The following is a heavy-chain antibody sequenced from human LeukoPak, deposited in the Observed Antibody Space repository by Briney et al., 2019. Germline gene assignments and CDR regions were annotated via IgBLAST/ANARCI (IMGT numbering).Heavy chain of an antibody. D-gene: IGHD3-10*01. CDR2: ISYDGSNK. CDR1: GFTFSSYG. V-gene: IGHV3-30*18. J-gene: IGHJ4*02. Sequence: GGSLRLSCAASGFTFSSYGMHWVRQAPGKGLEWVAVISYDGSNKYYADSVKGRFTISRDNSKNTLYLQMNSLRAEDTAVYYCAKTGGFRELMYDYWGQGTLVTVSS. CDR3: AKTGGFRELMYDY.